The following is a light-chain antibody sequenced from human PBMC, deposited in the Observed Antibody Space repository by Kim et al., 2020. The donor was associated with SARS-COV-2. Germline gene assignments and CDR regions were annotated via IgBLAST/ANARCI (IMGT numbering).Light chain of an antibody. V-gene: IGKV1-27*01. CDR1: QGISNY. CDR3: QEYNGAPPLT. J-gene: IGKJ1*01. Sequence: IQMTQSPSSLSASVGDRVTITCRASQGISNYLAWYQQKPGKAPKLLIYAASALQSRVPSRFSGSGSGTDFALTINSLQADDGATYYCQEYNGAPPLTFGQGTKVEIK. CDR2: AAS.